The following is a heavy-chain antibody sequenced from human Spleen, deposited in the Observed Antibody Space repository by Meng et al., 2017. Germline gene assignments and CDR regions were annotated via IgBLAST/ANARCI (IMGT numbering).Heavy chain of an antibody. V-gene: IGHV4-34*01. CDR3: ASWSRYFDWLLPDY. D-gene: IGHD3-9*01. CDR2: INHSGGT. J-gene: IGHJ4*02. Sequence: QVQLQQWGAGLLKPSETLSLTCAVYGGSFRGYYWNWIRQPPGKGLEWIGEINHSGGTNYNPSLKSRVTISVDTSKNQFSLKLSSVTAADTAVYYCASWSRYFDWLLPDYWGQGTLVTVSS. CDR1: GGSFRGYY.